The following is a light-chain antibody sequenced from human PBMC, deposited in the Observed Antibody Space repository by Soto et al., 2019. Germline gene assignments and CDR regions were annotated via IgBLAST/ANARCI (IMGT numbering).Light chain of an antibody. CDR1: QSVYST. V-gene: IGKV3-15*01. CDR2: HAS. J-gene: IGKJ4*01. Sequence: EIVMTQSPATLSVSPGERATLSCRASQSVYSTLAWYQQKPGQAPSLLIYHASTRATGIPARFSGSGSGTEFTLTISSLQSEDFGVYYCQQYNKWPLTFGGGTKLEIK. CDR3: QQYNKWPLT.